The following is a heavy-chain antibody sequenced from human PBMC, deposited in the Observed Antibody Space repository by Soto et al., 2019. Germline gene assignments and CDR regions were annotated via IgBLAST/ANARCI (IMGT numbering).Heavy chain of an antibody. Sequence: SETLSLTCTVSGGSISSSYYYWGWIRQPPGKGLEWIGNIDHSGNTYYNPSLKSRVTISVDTSKNQFSLKLSSVTAADTAVYYCARDHGSSLRYFDYWGQGTLVTVSS. J-gene: IGHJ4*02. CDR3: ARDHGSSLRYFDY. D-gene: IGHD6-13*01. V-gene: IGHV4-39*07. CDR2: IDHSGNT. CDR1: GGSISSSYYY.